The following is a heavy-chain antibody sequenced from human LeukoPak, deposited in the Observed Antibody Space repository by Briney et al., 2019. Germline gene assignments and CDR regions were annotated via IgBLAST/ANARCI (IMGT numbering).Heavy chain of an antibody. Sequence: PSETLSLTCTVSGGSIRSYYWSWIRQPPGKGLEWIGYIYYSGSTNYNPSLKSRVTISVDTSKNQFSLKLSSVTAADTTVYYCARDRYGDYVADYWGQGTLVTVSS. J-gene: IGHJ4*02. V-gene: IGHV4-59*01. CDR2: IYYSGST. CDR3: ARDRYGDYVADY. CDR1: GGSIRSYY. D-gene: IGHD4-17*01.